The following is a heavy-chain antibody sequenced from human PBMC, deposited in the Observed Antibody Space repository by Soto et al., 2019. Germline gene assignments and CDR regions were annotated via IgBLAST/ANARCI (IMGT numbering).Heavy chain of an antibody. CDR1: GGSISSGGYY. CDR3: VRDDYDSSGYYPFQH. Sequence: QVQLQESGPGLVKPSQTLSLTCTVSGGSISSGGYYWSWIRQHPGKGLEWIGYIYYSGSTYYNPSLKSRVTISVDTSKNQFSLKLSSVTAADTAVYYCVRDDYDSSGYYPFQHWGQGTLVTVSS. CDR2: IYYSGST. V-gene: IGHV4-31*03. D-gene: IGHD3-22*01. J-gene: IGHJ1*01.